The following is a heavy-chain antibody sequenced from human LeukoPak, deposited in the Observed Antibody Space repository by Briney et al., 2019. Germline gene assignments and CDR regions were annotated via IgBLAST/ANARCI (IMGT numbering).Heavy chain of an antibody. V-gene: IGHV3-30-3*01. CDR3: ACSAT. J-gene: IGHJ5*02. CDR1: GFTFSSYA. D-gene: IGHD2-15*01. CDR2: ISYDGSNK. Sequence: QPGRSLRLSCAASGFTFSSYAMHWVRQAPGKGLEWVAVISYDGSNKYYADSVKGRFTISRDNAKNTVYLQMNSLRAEDTAVYYCACSATWGQGTPVTVSS.